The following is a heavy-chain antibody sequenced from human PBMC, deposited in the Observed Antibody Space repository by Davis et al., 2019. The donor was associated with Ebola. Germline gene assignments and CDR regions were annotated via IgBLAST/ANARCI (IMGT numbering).Heavy chain of an antibody. V-gene: IGHV4-4*02. CDR3: ARDGYSSGWYPHYYGMDV. CDR2: IYHSGST. CDR1: GGSISSSNW. J-gene: IGHJ6*02. D-gene: IGHD6-19*01. Sequence: MPSETLSLTCAVSGGSISSSNWWSWVRQPPGKGLEWIGEIYHSGSTNYNPSLKSRVTISVDKSKNQFSLKLSSVTAADTAVYYCARDGYSSGWYPHYYGMDVWGQGTTVTVSS.